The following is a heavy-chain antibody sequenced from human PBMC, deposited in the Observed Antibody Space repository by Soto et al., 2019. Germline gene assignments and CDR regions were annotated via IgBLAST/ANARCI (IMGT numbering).Heavy chain of an antibody. Sequence: QVQLVQSGAEVKMPGASVKVSCKASEYTFTNYAIHWVRQAPGQRLEWMGWINAGNGNTKYSQKFQGRVTITRDTSASTAYMELNSLRSEDTAVYYCARPSVWYFDLWGRGTLVTVSS. CDR2: INAGNGNT. CDR1: EYTFTNYA. CDR3: ARPSVWYFDL. V-gene: IGHV1-3*01. J-gene: IGHJ2*01.